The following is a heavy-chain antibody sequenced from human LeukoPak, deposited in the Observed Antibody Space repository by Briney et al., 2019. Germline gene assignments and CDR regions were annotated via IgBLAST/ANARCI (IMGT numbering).Heavy chain of an antibody. V-gene: IGHV3-48*03. J-gene: IGHJ6*02. CDR1: GFTFSSYE. CDR2: ISSSGSTI. Sequence: GGSLRLSCAASGFTFSSYEMNWVRQAPGKGLEWVSYISSSGSTIYYAHSVKGRFTISRDNAKNSLYLQMNSLRAEDTAVQYCARNRPAPHFDWLLSDYYYYGMDVWGQGTTVTVSS. D-gene: IGHD3-9*01. CDR3: ARNRPAPHFDWLLSDYYYYGMDV.